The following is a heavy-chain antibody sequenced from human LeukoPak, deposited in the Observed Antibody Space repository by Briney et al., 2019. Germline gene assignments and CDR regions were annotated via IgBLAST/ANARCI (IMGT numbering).Heavy chain of an antibody. CDR2: IYPGDSET. CDR1: GYSFTYNG. J-gene: IGHJ4*02. CDR3: AREVGRKLREFDY. Sequence: GESLELSRRVSGYSFTYNGIGWMRQMPGKGLEWMGIIYPGDSETRYSPSFHGQVTISVDKSIGAAYLQWSSLRASDTAMYYCAREVGRKLREFDYWGAGTLVTVSS. V-gene: IGHV5-51*01. D-gene: IGHD3-10*01.